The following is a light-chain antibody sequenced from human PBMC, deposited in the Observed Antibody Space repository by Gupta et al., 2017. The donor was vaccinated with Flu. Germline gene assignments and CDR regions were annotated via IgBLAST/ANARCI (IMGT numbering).Light chain of an antibody. Sequence: DIVMTQSSDPLDVSLRERATINCKSSQRIISNSNNRNYLPWYQQKPGQPPKVLIFGASTRESGVPDRCSGSGSGTDFTLTISSLQAEDVAVYDCQQYYNTPLTFGGGTKVGI. CDR1: QRIISNSNNRNY. CDR2: GAS. V-gene: IGKV4-1*01. J-gene: IGKJ4*01. CDR3: QQYYNTPLT.